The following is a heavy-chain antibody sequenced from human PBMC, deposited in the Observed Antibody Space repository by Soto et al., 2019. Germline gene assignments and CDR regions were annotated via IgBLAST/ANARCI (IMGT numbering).Heavy chain of an antibody. CDR2: ISSSSSTI. CDR3: VADPTYSLGATPTRGVR. J-gene: IGHJ4*02. V-gene: IGHV3-48*01. CDR1: GFTFSSYS. Sequence: GGSLRLSCAASGFTFSSYSMNWVRQAPGKGLERVSYISSSSSTIYYADSVKGRFTISRDNAKNSLFLQMNSLGAEDTAVYYCVADPTYSLGATPTRGVRWGQGTLVTVSS. D-gene: IGHD1-26*01.